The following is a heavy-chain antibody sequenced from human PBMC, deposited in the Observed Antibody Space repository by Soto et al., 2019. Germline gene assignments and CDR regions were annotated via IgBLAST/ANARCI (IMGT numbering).Heavy chain of an antibody. D-gene: IGHD6-6*01. Sequence: AFCKDSVSSNSVDRNGSRQSTPRGVEWLGRTYYRSKWYNDYAVSVKSRITINPDTSKNQFSLQLNSVTPGDTAVYYCARDPYFDGSSCFGSLANWFDLWGQGTLVTVSS. CDR1: KDSVSSNSVD. J-gene: IGHJ5*02. CDR3: ARDPYFDGSSCFGSLANWFDL. V-gene: IGHV6-1*01. CDR2: TYYRSKWYN.